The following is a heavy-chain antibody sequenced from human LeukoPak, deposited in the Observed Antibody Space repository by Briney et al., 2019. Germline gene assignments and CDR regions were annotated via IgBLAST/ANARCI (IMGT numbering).Heavy chain of an antibody. V-gene: IGHV3-15*01. CDR2: IKSKTYGGTT. CDR1: GFTFSNAW. J-gene: IGHJ3*02. CDR3: TTEGILTAPGAFDI. Sequence: GGALRLSCAASGFTFSNAWMSWVRQTPGKGLEGVGRIKSKTYGGTTDYAAPVKGRFTISRDDSKNTLYLQMNSRKTEDTAVYYCTTEGILTAPGAFDIWGQGTMVTVSS. D-gene: IGHD3-9*01.